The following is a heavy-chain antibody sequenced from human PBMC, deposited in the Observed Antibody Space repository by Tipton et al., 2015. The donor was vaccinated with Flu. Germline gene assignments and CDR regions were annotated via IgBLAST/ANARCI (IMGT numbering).Heavy chain of an antibody. CDR3: ARHPLRGYNFGGGG. V-gene: IGHV4-31*03. CDR1: GGSISNRGYF. D-gene: IGHD5-18*01. J-gene: IGHJ4*02. Sequence: TLSLTCTVSGGSISNRGYFWNWIRQHPGKGLEWIGHIYYTGSTDYNPSLQGRAIISVDTSKNQFSLRLISVTAADTAVYFCARHPLRGYNFGGGGWGQGALVVVSS. CDR2: IYYTGST.